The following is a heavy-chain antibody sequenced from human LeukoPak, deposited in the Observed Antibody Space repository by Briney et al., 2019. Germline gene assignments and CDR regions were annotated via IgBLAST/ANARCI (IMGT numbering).Heavy chain of an antibody. J-gene: IGHJ5*02. Sequence: GGSLRLSCAASGFTFSDYYMSWIRQAPGKGLEWVSYISSSGSTIYYADSVKGRFTISRDNAKNSLYLQMNSLRAEDTAVYYCARARLRYFDWLPWFDPWGQGTLVTVSS. V-gene: IGHV3-11*04. D-gene: IGHD3-9*01. CDR1: GFTFSDYY. CDR2: ISSSGSTI. CDR3: ARARLRYFDWLPWFDP.